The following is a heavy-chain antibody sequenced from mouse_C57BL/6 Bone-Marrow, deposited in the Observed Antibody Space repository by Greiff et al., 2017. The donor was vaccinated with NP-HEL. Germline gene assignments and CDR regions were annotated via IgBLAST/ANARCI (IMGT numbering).Heavy chain of an antibody. D-gene: IGHD1-2*01. CDR2: IDPENGDT. J-gene: IGHJ3*01. Sequence: EVQLQQSGAELVRPGASVKLSCTASGFNIKDDYMHWVKQRPEQGLEWIGWIDPENGDTEYASKFQGKATITADTSSNHAYLQLSSLTCEDTAVYYCTTGLRLWFAYWGQGTLVTVSA. V-gene: IGHV14-4*01. CDR3: TTGLRLWFAY. CDR1: GFNIKDDY.